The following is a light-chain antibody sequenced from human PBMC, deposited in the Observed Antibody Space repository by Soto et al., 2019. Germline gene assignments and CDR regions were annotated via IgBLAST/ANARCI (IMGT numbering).Light chain of an antibody. CDR1: SSDVGGYNY. CDR2: EVS. Sequence: QSVLTQPASVSGSPGQSITISCTGTSSDVGGYNYVSWYQQHPGKAPKLMIYEVSNRPSGVSNRFSGSKSGNTASLTISGLQAEDEADYYCSSYTSSSTLEGYVFGTGTKVTAL. V-gene: IGLV2-14*01. J-gene: IGLJ1*01. CDR3: SSYTSSSTLEGYV.